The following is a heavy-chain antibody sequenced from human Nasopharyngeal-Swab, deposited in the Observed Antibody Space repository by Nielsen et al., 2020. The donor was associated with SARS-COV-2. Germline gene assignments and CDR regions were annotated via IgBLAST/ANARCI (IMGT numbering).Heavy chain of an antibody. CDR3: ASLLTYYDFWSGYLNYCYMDV. J-gene: IGHJ6*03. V-gene: IGHV4-4*02. Sequence: VRQAPGKGLEWIGEIYHSGSTNYNPSLKSRVTISVDNSKNQFSLSLSSVTAADTAVYYCASLLTYYDFWSGYLNYCYMDVWGKGTTVTVSS. D-gene: IGHD3-3*01. CDR2: IYHSGST.